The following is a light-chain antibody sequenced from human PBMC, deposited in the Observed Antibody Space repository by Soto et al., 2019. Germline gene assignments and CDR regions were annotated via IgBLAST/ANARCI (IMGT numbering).Light chain of an antibody. CDR3: QHYVSSPYT. CDR1: QSVSSNY. CDR2: GAS. J-gene: IGKJ2*01. Sequence: EIVLTQSPGTLSLSPGERATLSCRASQSVSSNYLAWYQHQQTPGQAPRLLIYGASSRAPGIPDRFSGSGSGTDFTLTISRLEPEDFAVYYCQHYVSSPYTFGQGTKLEIK. V-gene: IGKV3-20*01.